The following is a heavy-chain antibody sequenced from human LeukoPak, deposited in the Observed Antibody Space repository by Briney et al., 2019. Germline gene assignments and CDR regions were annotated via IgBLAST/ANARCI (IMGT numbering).Heavy chain of an antibody. V-gene: IGHV4-38-2*02. Sequence: PSETLSLTCTVSGYFISTGYYWGWIRQSPGKGLEWIAIIYHSGNNYYNPSLKSRVTISVDTSKNQFYLKLSSLTAADTAVYYCARRDDSSGYHKIFDYWGQGTLVTVSS. J-gene: IGHJ4*02. CDR2: IYHSGNN. D-gene: IGHD3-22*01. CDR1: GYFISTGYY. CDR3: ARRDDSSGYHKIFDY.